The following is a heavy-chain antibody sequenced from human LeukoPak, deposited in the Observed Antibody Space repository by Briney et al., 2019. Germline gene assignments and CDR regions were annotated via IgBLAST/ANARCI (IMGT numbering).Heavy chain of an antibody. CDR3: ARAPYQLLWFGELGYD. V-gene: IGHV3-48*01. J-gene: IGHJ4*02. CDR2: ISDSSSTI. CDR1: GFTFSTYS. Sequence: GGSLRLSCAASGFTFSTYSMNWVRQAPGKGLEWVSYISDSSSTIYYTDSVKGRFTISRDNAKNSLYLQMTSLRAEDTAVYYCARAPYQLLWFGELGYDWGQGTLVTVSS. D-gene: IGHD3-10*01.